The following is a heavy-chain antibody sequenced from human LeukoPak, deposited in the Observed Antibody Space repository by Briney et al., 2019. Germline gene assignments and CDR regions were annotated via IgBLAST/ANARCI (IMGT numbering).Heavy chain of an antibody. V-gene: IGHV1-69*10. CDR3: ARSVIDGYIMPY. CDR2: ISPILCIA. J-gene: IGHJ4*02. Sequence: VNLSCQASGGTFSSYAISWVCQAPAQGVEWMGRISPILCIANYAHQFQSRVMITADKSTSTTYMELSSLRAEDTAVYYCARSVIDGYIMPYWGQGTLVTVSS. D-gene: IGHD5-24*01. CDR1: GGTFSSYA.